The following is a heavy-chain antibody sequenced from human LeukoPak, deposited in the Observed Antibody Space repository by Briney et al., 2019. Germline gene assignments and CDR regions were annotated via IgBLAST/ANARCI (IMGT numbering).Heavy chain of an antibody. CDR3: ARRYSYCPHYFDY. D-gene: IGHD5-18*01. CDR2: INHSGST. CDR1: GGSFSGYY. V-gene: IGHV4-34*01. Sequence: SETLSLTCAVYGGSFSGYYWSWIRQPPGKGLEWIGGINHSGSTNYNPSLKSRVTISVDTSKNQFSLKLSSVTAADTAVYYCARRYSYCPHYFDYWGQGTLVTVSS. J-gene: IGHJ4*02.